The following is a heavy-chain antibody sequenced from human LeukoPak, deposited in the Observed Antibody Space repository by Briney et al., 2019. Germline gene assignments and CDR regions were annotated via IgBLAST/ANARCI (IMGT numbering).Heavy chain of an antibody. CDR3: ATQLLWFGESVEEGH. V-gene: IGHV3-23*01. J-gene: IGHJ4*02. CDR2: ISSSGSST. D-gene: IGHD3-10*01. Sequence: GGSLRLSCAASGLVLDNFAMSWVRQAPGKGLVGVSTISSSGSSTYYADSVKGRFTVSRDNSKNTLDLQMNSLGVEDTAVYYCATQLLWFGESVEEGHWGQGTLVTVSS. CDR1: GLVLDNFA.